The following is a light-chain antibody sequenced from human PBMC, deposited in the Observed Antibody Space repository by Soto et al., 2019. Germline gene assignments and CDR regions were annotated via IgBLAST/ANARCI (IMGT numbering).Light chain of an antibody. CDR3: QQGHNWPLT. J-gene: IGKJ2*01. V-gene: IGKV3-15*01. CDR1: QSITSE. Sequence: EIVMTQSPATLSVSPGETATLSCRASQSITSELAWYQQKPGQPPRLLIYGASTRATGVPARFTGSGSGSEFTLTISGLQPEDFAVYYCQQGHNWPLTFGQGTRLEI. CDR2: GAS.